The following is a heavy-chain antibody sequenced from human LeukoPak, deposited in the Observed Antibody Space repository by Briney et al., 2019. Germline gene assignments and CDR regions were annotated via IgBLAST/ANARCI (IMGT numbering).Heavy chain of an antibody. CDR3: AGRGYEGWFDP. CDR2: IYYTGGT. V-gene: IGHV4-59*08. D-gene: IGHD3-16*01. CDR1: GGSLTSYY. J-gene: IGHJ5*02. Sequence: PSETLSLTCTVSGGSLTSYYWSWIRQPPGKGLEWIGYIYYTGGTNYNPSLKSRVTISVDTSKNQVSLKLTSVTAADTAVYYCAGRGYEGWFDPWGQGTLVTVSS.